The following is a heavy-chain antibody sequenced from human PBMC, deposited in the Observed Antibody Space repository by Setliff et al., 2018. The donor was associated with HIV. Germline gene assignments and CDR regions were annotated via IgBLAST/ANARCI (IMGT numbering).Heavy chain of an antibody. D-gene: IGHD3-16*01. CDR1: GGSISSGDYY. V-gene: IGHV4-61*08. Sequence: SETLSLTCTVSGGSISSGDYYWSWIRQPPGKGLEWIGTVYYTGSTIYDPPLRNRVTISVDTSKNQFSLKLSSVTAADTAVYYCARRLGATVFYYFDYWGQGTLVTVSS. J-gene: IGHJ4*02. CDR2: VYYTGST. CDR3: ARRLGATVFYYFDY.